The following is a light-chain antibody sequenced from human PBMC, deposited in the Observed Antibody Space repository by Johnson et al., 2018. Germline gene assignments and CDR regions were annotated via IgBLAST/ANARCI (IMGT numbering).Light chain of an antibody. CDR3: GTWDRGLSAGNV. CDR1: SSNIGNNY. J-gene: IGLJ1*01. Sequence: QSVLTQPPSVSAAPGQKVTISCSGSSSNIGNNYVSWYQQLPGTAPKLLIYENNKRPSGIPDLFSGSKSGTSATLGITVLQTGDEADYYCGTWDRGLSAGNVCGTGSKVTVL. CDR2: ENN. V-gene: IGLV1-51*02.